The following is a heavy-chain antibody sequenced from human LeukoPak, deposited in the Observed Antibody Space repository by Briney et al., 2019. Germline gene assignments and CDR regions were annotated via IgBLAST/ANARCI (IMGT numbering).Heavy chain of an antibody. CDR1: GFSFSTYA. Sequence: GGSLRLSCAASGFSFSTYAMNWVRQAPGQGLEWVSVVIGNNARADYADSVKGRFTISRDNSKNTLYLQMNSLRAEDTAVYYCAKGVSAVVPHALDSWGQGTLVTVSS. V-gene: IGHV3-23*01. CDR2: VIGNNARA. J-gene: IGHJ4*02. D-gene: IGHD2-15*01. CDR3: AKGVSAVVPHALDS.